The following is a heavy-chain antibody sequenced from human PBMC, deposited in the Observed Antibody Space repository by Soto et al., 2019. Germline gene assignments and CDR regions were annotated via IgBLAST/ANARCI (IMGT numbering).Heavy chain of an antibody. J-gene: IGHJ5*02. CDR1: GGAVSSGTYY. V-gene: IGHV4-61*01. CDR2: IYFTGST. CDR3: TRGPPRVQWFDP. Sequence: SESLSLTCPVSGGAVSSGTYYWSWIRQPPGKRLEWIGHIYFTGSTNYDPSLKSRVTMSLDTSRNQFSLKLSSVTAADTAVYYCTRGPPRVQWFDPWGLGTLVTVSS.